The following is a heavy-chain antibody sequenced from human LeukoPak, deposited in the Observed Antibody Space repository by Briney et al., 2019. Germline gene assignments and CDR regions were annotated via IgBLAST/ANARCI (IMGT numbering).Heavy chain of an antibody. CDR1: GYTFTSYY. D-gene: IGHD3-3*01. Sequence: ASVKVSCKASGYTFTSYYMHWVRQAPGRGLEWMGIINPSGGSTSYAQKFQGRVTMTRDTSTSTVYMELSSLRSEDTAVYYCARGSMYYDFWSGYYSSIYWGQGTLVTVSS. CDR2: INPSGGST. CDR3: ARGSMYYDFWSGYYSSIY. V-gene: IGHV1-46*01. J-gene: IGHJ4*02.